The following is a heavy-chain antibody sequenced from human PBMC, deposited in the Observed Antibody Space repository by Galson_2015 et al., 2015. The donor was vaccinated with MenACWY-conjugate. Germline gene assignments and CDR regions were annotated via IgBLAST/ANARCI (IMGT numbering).Heavy chain of an antibody. CDR3: ARVGTWIHQYFYYMDV. V-gene: IGHV3-48*03. CDR1: GFTFTGYE. J-gene: IGHJ6*03. CDR2: ISKSGRPL. D-gene: IGHD5-18*01. Sequence: SLRLSCAASGFTFTGYEFNWVRQAPGKALECLSYISKSGRPLYYAASAKGLLPISGDNIRKSRFLEMNSLRAGDTGVYYCARVGTWIHQYFYYMDVWSKGTTVTVSS.